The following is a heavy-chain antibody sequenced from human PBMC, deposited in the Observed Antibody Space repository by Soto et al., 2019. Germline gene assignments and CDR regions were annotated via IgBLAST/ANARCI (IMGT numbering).Heavy chain of an antibody. J-gene: IGHJ3*02. CDR1: GFTFSSYE. CDR3: ASPTTEYAFDI. V-gene: IGHV3-48*03. CDR2: ISSSGSTI. D-gene: IGHD4-17*01. Sequence: GGSLRLSCAASGFTFSSYEMNWVRQAPGKGLEWVSYISSSGSTIYYADSVKGRFTISRDNAKNSLYLQMNSLRAGDTAVYYCASPTTEYAFDIWGQGTMVTVSS.